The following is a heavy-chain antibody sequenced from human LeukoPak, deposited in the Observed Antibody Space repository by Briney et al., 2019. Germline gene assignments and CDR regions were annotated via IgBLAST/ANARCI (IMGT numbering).Heavy chain of an antibody. D-gene: IGHD5-18*01. Sequence: GGSLRLSYAASGFTFSNYGIHWVRQAPGKGLEWVAVISYDGSNKYYADSVKGRCTISRDKSKNSVYLQMNSLRAEDTAVYYCAKEAGYSYGFDYWGQGTLVTVSS. CDR1: GFTFSNYG. CDR2: ISYDGSNK. V-gene: IGHV3-30*18. CDR3: AKEAGYSYGFDY. J-gene: IGHJ4*02.